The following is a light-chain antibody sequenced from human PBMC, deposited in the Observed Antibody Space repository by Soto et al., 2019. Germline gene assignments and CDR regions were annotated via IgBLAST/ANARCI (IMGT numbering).Light chain of an antibody. CDR3: QHYRTS. V-gene: IGKV3-20*01. CDR1: QSVSSSY. CDR2: GAS. Sequence: EIVLTQSPGTLSLSPGEIATLSCRASQSVSSSYLAWYQQKPGQAPRQLIYGASSRATGIPDRYSGSGSGTDFTLTITRLEAEDFAVYYCQHYRTSFGGGTRVELK. J-gene: IGKJ4*01.